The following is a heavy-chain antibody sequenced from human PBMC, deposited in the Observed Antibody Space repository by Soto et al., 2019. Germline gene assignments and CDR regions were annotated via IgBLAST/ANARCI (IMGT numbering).Heavy chain of an antibody. J-gene: IGHJ4*02. D-gene: IGHD3-10*01. CDR1: GFTFSSYA. CDR3: AKDYGSGVKTGSCFDY. Sequence: PGGSLRLSCAASGFTFSSYAMSWVRQAPGKGLEWVSAISGSGGSTYYADSVKGRFTISRDNSKNTLYLQMNSLRAEDTAVYYCAKDYGSGVKTGSCFDYWGQGTLVTVSS. V-gene: IGHV3-23*01. CDR2: ISGSGGST.